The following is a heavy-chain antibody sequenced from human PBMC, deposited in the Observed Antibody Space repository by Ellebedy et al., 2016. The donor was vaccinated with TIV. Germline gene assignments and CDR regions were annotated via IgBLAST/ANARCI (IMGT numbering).Heavy chain of an antibody. Sequence: GGSLRLXXAASGFTFTNAWMNWVRQAPGRGLEWVGRIKSKSNGGTADYAAPVKGRFTISRDDSKTTLYLQMDNLKTEDTAVYYCTTALSSGPLWGQGTPVTVSS. D-gene: IGHD2-15*01. V-gene: IGHV3-15*07. CDR2: IKSKSNGGTA. CDR3: TTALSSGPL. CDR1: GFTFTNAW. J-gene: IGHJ4*02.